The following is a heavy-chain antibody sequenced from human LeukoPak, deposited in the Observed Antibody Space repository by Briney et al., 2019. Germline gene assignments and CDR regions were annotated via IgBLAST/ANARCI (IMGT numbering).Heavy chain of an antibody. CDR1: GFTFSSYG. D-gene: IGHD3-22*01. J-gene: IGHJ4*02. CDR2: ISYDGSNK. CDR3: AKVGRDYYDSSGYYFDY. V-gene: IGHV3-30*18. Sequence: GGSLRLSCAASGFTFSSYGMHWVHQAPGKGLEWVAVISYDGSNKYYADSVKGRFTISRDNSKNTLYLQMNSLRAEDTAVYYCAKVGRDYYDSSGYYFDYWGQGTLVTVSS.